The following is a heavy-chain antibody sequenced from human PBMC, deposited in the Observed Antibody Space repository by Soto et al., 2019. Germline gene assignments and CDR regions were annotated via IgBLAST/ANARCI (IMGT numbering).Heavy chain of an antibody. CDR2: INAGNGNT. D-gene: IGHD1-26*01. V-gene: IGHV1-3*01. J-gene: IGHJ6*02. Sequence: ASVKVSCKASGYTFTSYAMHWVRQAPGQRLEWMGWINAGNGNTKYSQKFQGRVTITRDTSASTAYMELSSLRSEDTAVYYCGRVSGGYLYSYYYYGMDVWGQGTTVTVSS. CDR1: GYTFTSYA. CDR3: GRVSGGYLYSYYYYGMDV.